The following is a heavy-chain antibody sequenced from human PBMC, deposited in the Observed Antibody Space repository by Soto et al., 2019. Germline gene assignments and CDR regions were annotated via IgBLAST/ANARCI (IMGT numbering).Heavy chain of an antibody. Sequence: QVQLVQSGAEVKKPGSSVKVSCKASGGTFSSYTISWVRQAPGQGLEWMGRIIPILGIANYAQKFQGRVTITADKSTSTAYMELSSLSSEDTAVYYCAREGVAYCGGDCHPYYFDYWGQGTLVTVSS. CDR2: IIPILGIA. J-gene: IGHJ4*02. CDR1: GGTFSSYT. D-gene: IGHD2-21*02. V-gene: IGHV1-69*08. CDR3: AREGVAYCGGDCHPYYFDY.